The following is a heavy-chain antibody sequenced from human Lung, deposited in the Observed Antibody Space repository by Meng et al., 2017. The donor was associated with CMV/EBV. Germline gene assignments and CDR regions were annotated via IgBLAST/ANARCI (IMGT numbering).Heavy chain of an antibody. Sequence: QVQLQQWGAGLLKPSETLSLTCAVSGGSISSSNLWTWVRQVPGKGLEWIGEIYHSGSTNYNPSLKSRVTISVDKFKNQFSLKLGSVTAADTAVYYCARIERRRILKYCGSDCSTTDYWGQGTLVTVSS. CDR2: IYHSGST. D-gene: IGHD2-21*02. CDR3: ARIERRRILKYCGSDCSTTDY. CDR1: GGSISSSNL. V-gene: IGHV4-4*02. J-gene: IGHJ4*02.